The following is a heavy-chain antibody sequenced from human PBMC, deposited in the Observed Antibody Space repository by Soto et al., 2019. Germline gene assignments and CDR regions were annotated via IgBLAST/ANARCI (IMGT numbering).Heavy chain of an antibody. Sequence: KTSETLSLTCAVYGESFRGYYWNWIRQTPGKGLEWIGEINDSGSTNYNPSLASRVTMSVDTSKKQLSLTLSSVTAADAAVYYCARRRRGITMVRGTYAMDVWGQGTTVTVSS. CDR1: GESFRGYY. V-gene: IGHV4-34*01. D-gene: IGHD3-10*01. CDR2: INDSGST. CDR3: ARRRRGITMVRGTYAMDV. J-gene: IGHJ6*02.